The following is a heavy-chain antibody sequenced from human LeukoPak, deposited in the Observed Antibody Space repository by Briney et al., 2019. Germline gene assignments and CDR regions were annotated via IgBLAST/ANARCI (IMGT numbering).Heavy chain of an antibody. J-gene: IGHJ5*02. V-gene: IGHV1-2*02. CDR2: INPNSGGT. Sequence: GASVKVSCKASGYTFTGYYMHWVRQAPGQGLEWMGWINPNSGGTNYAQKFQGRVTMTRDTSISTAYMELSRLRSDDTAVYYCARAHSSGWRLKGGWFDPWGQGTLVTVSS. D-gene: IGHD6-19*01. CDR1: GYTFTGYY. CDR3: ARAHSSGWRLKGGWFDP.